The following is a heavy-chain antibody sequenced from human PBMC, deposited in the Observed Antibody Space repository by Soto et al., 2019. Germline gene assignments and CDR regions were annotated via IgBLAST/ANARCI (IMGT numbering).Heavy chain of an antibody. CDR3: ARESRFLEWLSLNWFDP. V-gene: IGHV3-48*01. J-gene: IGHJ5*02. CDR1: GFTFSSYS. CDR2: ISSSSSTI. D-gene: IGHD3-3*01. Sequence: GGSLRLSCAASGFTFSSYSMNWVRQAPGKGLEWVSYISSSSSTIYYADSVKGRFTISRDNAKNSLYLQMNSLRGEDTAVYYCARESRFLEWLSLNWFDPWGQGTLVTVSS.